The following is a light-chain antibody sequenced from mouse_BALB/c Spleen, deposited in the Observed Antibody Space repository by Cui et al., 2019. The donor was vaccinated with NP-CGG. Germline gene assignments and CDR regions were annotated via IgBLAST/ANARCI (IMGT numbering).Light chain of an antibody. Sequence: QAVVTQESALTTSPGEPVKLTFRSSTGAVTTSNYANWVQEKPDHLFTGLIGGTNNRAPGVPARFSGSLIGDKAALTITGAQTEDEAIYFCALWYSNHWVFGGGTKLTVL. CDR2: GTN. CDR3: ALWYSNHWV. J-gene: IGLJ1*01. CDR1: TGAVTTSNY. V-gene: IGLV1*01.